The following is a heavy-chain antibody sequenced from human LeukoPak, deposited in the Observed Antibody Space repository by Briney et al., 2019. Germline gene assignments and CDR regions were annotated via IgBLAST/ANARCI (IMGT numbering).Heavy chain of an antibody. D-gene: IGHD3-22*01. V-gene: IGHV3-30*18. Sequence: GALRLSCAASGFTFSSYGMHWVRQAPGKGLEWVAVISYDGSNKYYADSVKGRFTISRDNSKNTLYLQMNSLRAEDTAVYYCAKDGYYYDSSGYSFIDYRGQGTLVTVSS. CDR2: ISYDGSNK. J-gene: IGHJ4*02. CDR1: GFTFSSYG. CDR3: AKDGYYYDSSGYSFIDY.